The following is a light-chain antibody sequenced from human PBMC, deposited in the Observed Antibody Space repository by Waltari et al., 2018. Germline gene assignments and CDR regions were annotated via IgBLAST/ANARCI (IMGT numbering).Light chain of an antibody. CDR2: KKN. CDR1: RSNIGSKT. J-gene: IGLJ2*01. CDR3: SSYTSSSSFVI. V-gene: IGLV1-44*01. Sequence: QSVLTQPPSASGTPGQRVTISCSGSRSNIGSKTVNWYQQFPGTATKVLIRKKNQRPSGVPDRFSGSKSGNTASLTISGLQAEDETDYYCSSYTSSSSFVIFGGGTSLTVL.